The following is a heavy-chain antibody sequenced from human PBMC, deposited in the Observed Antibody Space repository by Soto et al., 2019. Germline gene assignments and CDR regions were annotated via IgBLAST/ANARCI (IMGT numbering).Heavy chain of an antibody. J-gene: IGHJ3*02. CDR3: AKLHPIHLGDHKITDAFDI. V-gene: IGHV3-30*18. CDR1: GFTFSSYG. Sequence: GGSLRLSCAASGFTFSSYGMHWVRQAPGKGLEWVAVISYDGSNKYYADSVKGRFTISRDNSKNTLYLQMNSLRAEDTAVYYCAKLHPIHLGDHKITDAFDIWGQGTMVTVSS. CDR2: ISYDGSNK. D-gene: IGHD3-16*01.